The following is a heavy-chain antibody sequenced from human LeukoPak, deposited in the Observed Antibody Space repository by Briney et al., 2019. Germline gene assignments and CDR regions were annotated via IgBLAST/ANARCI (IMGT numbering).Heavy chain of an antibody. CDR2: IYYSGST. CDR1: GGSISSYY. V-gene: IGHV4-59*01. Sequence: SETLSLTCTVSGGSISSYYWGRIRQPPGKGLEWIGYIYYSGSTNYNPSLKSRVTISVDTSKNQFSLKLSSVTPADTAVYYCARALGFWSGYPFDYWGQGTLVTVSS. D-gene: IGHD3-3*01. CDR3: ARALGFWSGYPFDY. J-gene: IGHJ4*02.